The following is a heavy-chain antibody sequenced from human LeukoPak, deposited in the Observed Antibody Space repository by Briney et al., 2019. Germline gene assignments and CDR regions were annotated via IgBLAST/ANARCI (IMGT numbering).Heavy chain of an antibody. J-gene: IGHJ4*02. Sequence: SVKVSCKASGGTFSSYAISWVRQAPGQGLEWMGRIIPILGVANYAQKFQGRVTITADKSTSTAYMELSSLRSEDTAVYYCASWGSYYSSFDYWGQGTLVTVSS. V-gene: IGHV1-69*04. CDR2: IIPILGVA. CDR1: GGTFSSYA. D-gene: IGHD3-10*01. CDR3: ASWGSYYSSFDY.